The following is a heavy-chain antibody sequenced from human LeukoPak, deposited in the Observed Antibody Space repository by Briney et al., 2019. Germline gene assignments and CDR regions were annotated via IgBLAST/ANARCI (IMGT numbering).Heavy chain of an antibody. V-gene: IGHV4-59*01. J-gene: IGHJ6*02. CDR3: ARGDYYYGMDV. Sequence: PSETLSLTCTVSGGSIRSCYWSWIRQPPGKGLEWIGYIYYSGSTNYNPSLKSRVTISVDTSKNQFSLKLSSVTAADTAVYYCARGDYYYGMDVWGQGTTVTVSS. CDR2: IYYSGST. CDR1: GGSIRSCY.